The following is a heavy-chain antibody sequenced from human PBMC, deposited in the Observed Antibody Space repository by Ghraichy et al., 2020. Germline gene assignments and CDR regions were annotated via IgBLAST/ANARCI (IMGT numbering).Heavy chain of an antibody. CDR3: ARFGYDILTGYDDY. CDR2: IYYSGST. D-gene: IGHD3-9*01. V-gene: IGHV4-59*01. Sequence: SETLSLTCTVSGGSISSYYWSWIRQPPGKGLEWIGYIYYSGSTNYNPSLKSRVTISVDTSKNQFSLKLSSVTAADTAVYYCARFGYDILTGYDDYWGQGTLVTVSS. CDR1: GGSISSYY. J-gene: IGHJ4*02.